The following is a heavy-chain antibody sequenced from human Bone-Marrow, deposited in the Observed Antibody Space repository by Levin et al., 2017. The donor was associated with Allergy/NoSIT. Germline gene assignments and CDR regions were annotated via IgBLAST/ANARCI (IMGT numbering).Heavy chain of an antibody. V-gene: IGHV3-30*18. D-gene: IGHD3-22*01. CDR1: GVSFSAYG. Sequence: GGSLRLSCLVSGVSFSAYGFHWVRQAPGKGLEWVAMASSYGDNTDYADSVKGRFTISRDTSRSTLYLEMNSLRSEDTALYYCAKDFYSDTSGYTDNWGQGTLVTVSS. J-gene: IGHJ4*02. CDR2: ASSYGDNT. CDR3: AKDFYSDTSGYTDN.